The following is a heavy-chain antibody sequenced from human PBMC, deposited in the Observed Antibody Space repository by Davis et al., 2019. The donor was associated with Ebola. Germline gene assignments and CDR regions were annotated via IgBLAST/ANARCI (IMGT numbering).Heavy chain of an antibody. D-gene: IGHD5-12*01. CDR1: GFTFSSYA. CDR3: AKAPDGGYDPKGDYYFDY. Sequence: GESLKISCAASGFTFSSYAMGWVRQAPGKGLEWVSAISGSGGSTYYADSVKGRFTISRDNSKNTLYLQMNSLRAEDTAVYYCAKAPDGGYDPKGDYYFDYWGQGTLVTVSS. J-gene: IGHJ4*02. V-gene: IGHV3-23*01. CDR2: ISGSGGST.